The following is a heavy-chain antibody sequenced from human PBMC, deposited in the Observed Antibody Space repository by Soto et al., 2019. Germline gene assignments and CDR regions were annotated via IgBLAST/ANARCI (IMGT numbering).Heavy chain of an antibody. V-gene: IGHV3-21*01. CDR3: ARDEGYNNSPADY. CDR2: ISSISSYI. D-gene: IGHD1-1*01. Sequence: EVQLVESGGGLVKPGGSLRLSCAASGFTFTSYTMSWVRQAPGKGLEWVSSISSISSYIYYADSVKGRFTISRDNAKNSLYLQMNSLRAEDTAVYYCARDEGYNNSPADYWGQGTLFTVSS. CDR1: GFTFTSYT. J-gene: IGHJ4*02.